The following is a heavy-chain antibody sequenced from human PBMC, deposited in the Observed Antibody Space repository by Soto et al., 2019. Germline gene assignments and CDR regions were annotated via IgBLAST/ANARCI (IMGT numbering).Heavy chain of an antibody. CDR3: ARGRRYLNWFDP. Sequence: ASETLSLTCAVYGGSFSGYYWSWIRQPPGKGLEWIGEINHSGSTNYNPSLKSRVTISVDTSKNQFSLKLSSVTAADTAVYYCARGRRYLNWFDPWGQGTLVTVSS. D-gene: IGHD3-9*01. CDR2: INHSGST. CDR1: GGSFSGYY. J-gene: IGHJ5*02. V-gene: IGHV4-34*01.